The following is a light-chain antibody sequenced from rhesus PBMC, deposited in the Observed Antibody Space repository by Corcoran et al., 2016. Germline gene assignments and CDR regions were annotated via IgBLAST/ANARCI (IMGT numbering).Light chain of an antibody. V-gene: IGKV1-32*01. Sequence: DIQMTQSPSSLSASVGDRVTITCRASQGISSYLNRYQQKTGKAPKLRIYYANRLERGVPQRLSGSGAGTEFNLTISSLQPEDFATSYCQQYNSLPRTFGQGTKVEIK. J-gene: IGKJ1*01. CDR2: YAN. CDR1: QGISSY. CDR3: QQYNSLPRT.